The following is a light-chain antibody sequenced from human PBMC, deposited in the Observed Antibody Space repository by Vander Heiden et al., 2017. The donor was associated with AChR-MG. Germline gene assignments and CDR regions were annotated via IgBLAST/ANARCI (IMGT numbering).Light chain of an antibody. J-gene: IGKJ2*01. CDR3: QQYDYTPRT. V-gene: IGKV4-1*01. CDR1: QSVLYSSNNKNY. CDR2: WAS. Sequence: DIVMTQPPDSLAVSLGERATINCKSSQSVLYSSNNKNYLAWYQQKPGQPPKLLIYWASTRESGVPDRFSGSGSGTDFTLTISSLQAEDVAVYYCQQYDYTPRTFGQGTKLEIK.